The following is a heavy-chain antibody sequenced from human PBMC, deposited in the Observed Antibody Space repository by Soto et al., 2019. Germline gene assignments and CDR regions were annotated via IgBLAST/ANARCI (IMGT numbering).Heavy chain of an antibody. Sequence: QEQLVESGGGVVQPGTSLRVSCVGSGFTFRSYVIHWVRQAPGKGLEWVALTSYDGSDKYYDDSVRGRFTISRDNSRNTVDLQMDSLRLEDTALYYCARWGTTGGLDVWGQGTLVSVSS. J-gene: IGHJ1*01. CDR3: ARWGTTGGLDV. D-gene: IGHD3-16*01. CDR2: TSYDGSDK. CDR1: GFTFRSYV. V-gene: IGHV3-30*19.